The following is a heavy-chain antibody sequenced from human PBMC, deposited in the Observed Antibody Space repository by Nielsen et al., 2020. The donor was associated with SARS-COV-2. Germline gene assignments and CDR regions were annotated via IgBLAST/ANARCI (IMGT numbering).Heavy chain of an antibody. CDR2: IIPIFGTA. CDR1: GGTFSSYA. J-gene: IGHJ5*02. D-gene: IGHD6-13*01. Sequence: SVKVSCKASGGTFSSYAISWVRQAPGQGLEWMGGIIPIFGTANYAQKFEGRVTITANESTSTAYMELSSLRSEDTAVYYCARVGEQQLIQNNWFDPWGQGTLVTVSS. CDR3: ARVGEQQLIQNNWFDP. V-gene: IGHV1-69*13.